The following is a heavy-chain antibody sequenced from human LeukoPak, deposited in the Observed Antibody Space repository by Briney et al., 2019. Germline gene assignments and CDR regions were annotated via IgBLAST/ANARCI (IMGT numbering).Heavy chain of an antibody. J-gene: IGHJ4*02. V-gene: IGHV4-39*07. CDR3: ARLPSFKSQWESGGLDH. CDR2: IYYSGST. CDR1: GDSISNSNLY. D-gene: IGHD1-26*01. Sequence: SETLSLTCIVSGDSISNSNLYWGWIGQPPGKGLEWIGSIYYSGSTYYNPSLKSRVTISVDTSKKQFSLKLSSVTAADTAVYYCARLPSFKSQWESGGLDHWGQGTLVTVSS.